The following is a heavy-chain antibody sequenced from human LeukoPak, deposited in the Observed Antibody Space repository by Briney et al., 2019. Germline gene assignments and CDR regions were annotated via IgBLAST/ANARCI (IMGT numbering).Heavy chain of an antibody. V-gene: IGHV3-23*01. CDR1: GFTFSNYA. D-gene: IGHD2-2*01. Sequence: GGSLILSCAASGFTFSNYAMSWVRQVPGRGLEWVSPISSRGDSTYVADSVKGRFTISRDNAKNSLYLQMNSLRAEDTAVYYCARDVVPAAQSYWYFDLWGRGTVVSVSS. J-gene: IGHJ2*01. CDR3: ARDVVPAAQSYWYFDL. CDR2: ISSRGDST.